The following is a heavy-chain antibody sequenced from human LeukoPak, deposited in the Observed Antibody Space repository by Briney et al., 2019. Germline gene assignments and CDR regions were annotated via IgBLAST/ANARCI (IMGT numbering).Heavy chain of an antibody. CDR3: ARGKVEDGSSWYDY. J-gene: IGHJ4*02. Sequence: SETLSLTCAVYGGSFSGYYWTWIRQPPGKGLEWIGEINHSGSTKYNSSVKSRVTMSVDTSKKEFFLELSSVTAADTAMYYCARGKVEDGSSWYDYWGQGTLVTVSS. D-gene: IGHD6-13*01. CDR1: GGSFSGYY. CDR2: INHSGST. V-gene: IGHV4-34*01.